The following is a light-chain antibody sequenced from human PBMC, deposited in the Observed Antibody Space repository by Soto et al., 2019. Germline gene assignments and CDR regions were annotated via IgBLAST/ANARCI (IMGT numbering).Light chain of an antibody. V-gene: IGLV1-40*01. Sequence: QSVLTQPPSVSVAPGQRVTISCTGSSSNIGTGYDVHWYQQPPGTAPKLLIYDNNNRPSGVPDRFSGSKSGTSASLAITGLQAEDEADYHCQSYDISLSAWVFGGGTKLTVL. CDR2: DNN. CDR3: QSYDISLSAWV. J-gene: IGLJ3*02. CDR1: SSNIGTGYD.